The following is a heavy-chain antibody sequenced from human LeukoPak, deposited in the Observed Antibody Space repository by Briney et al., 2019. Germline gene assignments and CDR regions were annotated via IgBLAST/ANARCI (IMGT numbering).Heavy chain of an antibody. CDR2: INHSGST. CDR3: ARAVSGYDRVNP. J-gene: IGHJ5*02. Sequence: PSETLSLTCAVYGRSFSGYYWSWIRRPPGKGLEWIGEINHSGSTNYNPSLKSRVTISVDTSKNQFSLKLSSVTAADTAVYYCARAVSGYDRVNPWGQGTLVTVSS. CDR1: GRSFSGYY. V-gene: IGHV4-34*01. D-gene: IGHD5-12*01.